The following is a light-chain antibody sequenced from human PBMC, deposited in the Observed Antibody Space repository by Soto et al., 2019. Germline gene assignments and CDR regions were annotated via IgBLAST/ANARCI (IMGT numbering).Light chain of an antibody. CDR2: DVS. V-gene: IGLV2-14*01. J-gene: IGLJ1*01. CDR1: TSDVGDYNL. Sequence: QSALTQPASVSGSPGQSIAISCTGPTSDVGDYNLVSWYQQHPGKAPKLMIYDVSSRPSGISNRFSGSKSGNTASLTISGLQAEDEADYYCSSYTSSSTLYVFGTGTKLTVL. CDR3: SSYTSSSTLYV.